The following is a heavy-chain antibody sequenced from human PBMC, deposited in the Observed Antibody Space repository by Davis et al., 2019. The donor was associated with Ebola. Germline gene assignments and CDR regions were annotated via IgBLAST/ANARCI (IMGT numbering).Heavy chain of an antibody. J-gene: IGHJ4*02. Sequence: GESLKISCKGSGYIFTNYWIGWVRQMPGKGLEWMGIIFPGDSATRYSPSFQGQVTISVDKSIRTAYLHWSSLKASDTAMYYCARLGWSFSSSVDYWGQGTLVTVSS. D-gene: IGHD6-6*01. CDR2: IFPGDSAT. CDR3: ARLGWSFSSSVDY. CDR1: GYIFTNYW. V-gene: IGHV5-51*01.